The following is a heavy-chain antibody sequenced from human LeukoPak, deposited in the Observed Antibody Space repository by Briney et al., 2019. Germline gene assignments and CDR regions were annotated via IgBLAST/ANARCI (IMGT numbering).Heavy chain of an antibody. J-gene: IGHJ4*02. Sequence: ASVKLSCKASGYTFTGYDMHCGRQAPGQGLEGRGGINPNSRGTHFAPTFQGRITLTRDTSISTAYMELSSLRSDDTAVYYCARDSRWELVAYEFDYWGQGTLVTVSS. CDR1: GYTFTGYD. V-gene: IGHV1-2*02. CDR2: INPNSRGT. D-gene: IGHD1-26*01. CDR3: ARDSRWELVAYEFDY.